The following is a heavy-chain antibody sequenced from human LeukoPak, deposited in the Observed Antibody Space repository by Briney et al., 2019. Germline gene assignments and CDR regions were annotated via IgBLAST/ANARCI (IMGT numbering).Heavy chain of an antibody. CDR2: IYTSGST. CDR3: ARVRGYCSGGSCAYYFDY. J-gene: IGHJ4*02. CDR1: GGSISSYY. D-gene: IGHD2-15*01. V-gene: IGHV4-4*07. Sequence: SETLSLTCTVSGGSISSYYWSWIRQPAGKGLEWIGRIYTSGSTNYNPSLKSRVTMSVDTSMNQFSLKLSSVTAADTAVHYCARVRGYCSGGSCAYYFDYWGQGTLVTVSS.